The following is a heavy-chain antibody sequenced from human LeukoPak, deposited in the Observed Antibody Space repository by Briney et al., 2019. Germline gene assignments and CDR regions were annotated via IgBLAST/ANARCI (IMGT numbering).Heavy chain of an antibody. D-gene: IGHD2-15*01. CDR2: INHSGST. J-gene: IGHJ5*02. CDR3: ARGIRRSRHLNWFDP. V-gene: IGHV4-34*01. Sequence: GSLRLSCVASGFTFSTYAMNWVRQPPGKGLEGIGEINHSGSTNYNPSLKSRVTISVDTSKNQFSLKLSSVTAADTAVYYCARGIRRSRHLNWFDPWGQGTLVTVSS. CDR1: GFTFSTYA.